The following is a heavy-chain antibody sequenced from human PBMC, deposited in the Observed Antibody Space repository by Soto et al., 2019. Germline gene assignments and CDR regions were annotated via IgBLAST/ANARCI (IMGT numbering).Heavy chain of an antibody. CDR3: ARYAGYNYGRDFDY. D-gene: IGHD5-18*01. J-gene: IGHJ4*02. CDR1: GFTFSSYW. Sequence: GGSLRLSCAASGFTFSSYWMHWVRQAPGKGLVWVSRINNDGSTTSYADSVKGRFTISRDNAKNTLYLQMNSLRAEDTAVYYCARYAGYNYGRDFDYWGQGTLVTVSS. CDR2: INNDGSTT. V-gene: IGHV3-74*01.